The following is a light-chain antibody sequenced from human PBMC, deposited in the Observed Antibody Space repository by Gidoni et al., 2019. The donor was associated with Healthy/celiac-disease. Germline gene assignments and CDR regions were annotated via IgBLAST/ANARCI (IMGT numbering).Light chain of an antibody. J-gene: IGKJ1*01. CDR1: QSVSSSY. CDR3: QQYGSSPRT. V-gene: IGKV3-20*01. CDR2: GAS. Sequence: EFLLTLSPGTLSLSPGERATLSCRASQSVSSSYLAWYQQKPGQAPRLLIYGASSRASGIPDRFSGSGSGTDFTLTISRLEPEDVAVYYCQQYGSSPRTFGQGTKVEIK.